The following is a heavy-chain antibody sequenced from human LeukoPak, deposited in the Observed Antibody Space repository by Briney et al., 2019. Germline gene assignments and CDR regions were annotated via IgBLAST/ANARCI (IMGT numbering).Heavy chain of an antibody. CDR1: GGSISSGSYY. CDR3: ARVAREIDY. Sequence: SETLSLTCTVSGGSISSGSYYWGWIRQPPGKGLEWIGSIYYSGSTYYNPSLKRRVTISGDTSKNQFSLKLSSVTAADTAVYYCARVAREIDYWGQGTLVTVSS. J-gene: IGHJ4*02. V-gene: IGHV4-39*07. CDR2: IYYSGST.